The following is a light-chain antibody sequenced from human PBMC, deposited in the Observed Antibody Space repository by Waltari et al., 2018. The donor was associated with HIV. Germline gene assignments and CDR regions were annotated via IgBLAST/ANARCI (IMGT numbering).Light chain of an antibody. CDR1: QSVRTK. CDR3: QQYDYWPPWT. CDR2: GAS. J-gene: IGKJ1*01. Sequence: VMTQSPATLSVSPGDRTTLYCRASQSVRTKLAWYQQKPGQPPRLLIYGASTRATGIAARFSGSGSETEFTLTINSLQSEDYAVYYCQQYDYWPPWTFGQGP. V-gene: IGKV3-15*01.